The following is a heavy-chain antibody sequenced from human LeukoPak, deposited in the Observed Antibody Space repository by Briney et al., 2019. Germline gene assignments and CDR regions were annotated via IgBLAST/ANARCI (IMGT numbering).Heavy chain of an antibody. J-gene: IGHJ3*02. Sequence: GGSLRLSCAASGFTVSSNYMSWVRQAPGKGLEWVSVIYSGGSTYYADSVKGRFTISRDNSKNTLYLQMNSLRAEDTAVYYCASRVLLTAFDIWGQGTMVTASS. CDR1: GFTVSSNY. V-gene: IGHV3-66*01. CDR3: ASRVLLTAFDI. D-gene: IGHD3-10*01. CDR2: IYSGGST.